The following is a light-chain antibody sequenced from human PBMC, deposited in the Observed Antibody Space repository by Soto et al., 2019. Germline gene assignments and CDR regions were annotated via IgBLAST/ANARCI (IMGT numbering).Light chain of an antibody. CDR1: QSVTTGY. CDR3: QQHGISHIT. CDR2: GAS. Sequence: ESVLTQSPGTLSLSPGERATLSCRASQSVTTGYLAWYQQKPGQAPRLLIYGASSRATGIPDRFSGSGSGTDFTLTISRLEPEDFAVYYCQQHGISHITFGQGTRLEIK. J-gene: IGKJ5*01. V-gene: IGKV3-20*01.